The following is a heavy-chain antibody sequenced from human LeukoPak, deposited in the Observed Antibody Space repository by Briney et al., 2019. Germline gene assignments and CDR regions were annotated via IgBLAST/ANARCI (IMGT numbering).Heavy chain of an antibody. CDR3: ARGLYSSSSGY. J-gene: IGHJ4*02. CDR1: GFTFNTYT. CDR2: ISSSSSTI. Sequence: PGGSLGLSCAASGFTFNTYTMNWVRQAPGKGLEWVSYISSSSSTIYYADSVKGRFTISRDNAKNSLYLQMNSLRAEDTAVYYCARGLYSSSSGYWGQGTLVTVSS. V-gene: IGHV3-48*01. D-gene: IGHD6-6*01.